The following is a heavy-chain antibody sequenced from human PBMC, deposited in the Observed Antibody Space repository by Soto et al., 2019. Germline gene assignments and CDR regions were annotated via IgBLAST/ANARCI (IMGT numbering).Heavy chain of an antibody. D-gene: IGHD3-22*01. J-gene: IGHJ3*02. V-gene: IGHV3-53*04. CDR3: ATFQDSRGYTPSYAFDI. CDR1: GFTVSSNY. Sequence: EVQLVESGGGLVQPGGSLRLSCAASGFTVSSNYMSWVRQAPGKGLEWVSDIYSGGGTYYADSVKGRFTISRQSSKNTLYLQMNSLRAEDTAVYFCATFQDSRGYTPSYAFDIWGQGTMVTVSS. CDR2: IYSGGGT.